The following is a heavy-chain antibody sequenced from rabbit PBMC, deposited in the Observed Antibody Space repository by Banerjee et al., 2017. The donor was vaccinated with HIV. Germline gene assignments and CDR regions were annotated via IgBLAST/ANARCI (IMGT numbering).Heavy chain of an antibody. Sequence: QEQLVESGGGLVQPGGSLKLSCTASGFSFSNKAVMCWVRQAPGKGLEWIACINAITGKAVYASWAKGRFTFSKTSSTTVTLQMTSLTAADTATYFCARNYVNVLDPWGPGTLVTVS. V-gene: IGHV1S45*01. CDR3: ARNYVNVLDP. D-gene: IGHD1-1*01. CDR1: GFSFSNKAV. CDR2: INAITGKA. J-gene: IGHJ6*02.